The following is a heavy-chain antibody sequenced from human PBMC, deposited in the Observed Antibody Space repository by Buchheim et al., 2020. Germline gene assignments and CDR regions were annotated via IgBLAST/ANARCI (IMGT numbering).Heavy chain of an antibody. V-gene: IGHV4-4*02. CDR2: IHHGGST. J-gene: IGHJ6*02. CDR3: ARNGYYTMDV. CDR1: GDSMSSHDW. Sequence: QVQLQESGPGLVKPSGTLSLTCDVSGDSMSSHDWWSWARQPPGKGLEWIGEIHHGGSTNYSPFLKGRVTTSVDKSKNNFSLRLSSVTAADTAVYYCARNGYYTMDVWGQGTT. D-gene: IGHD2-8*01.